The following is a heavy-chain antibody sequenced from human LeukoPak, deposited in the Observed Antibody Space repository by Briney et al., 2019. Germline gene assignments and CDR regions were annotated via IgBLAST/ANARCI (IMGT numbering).Heavy chain of an antibody. CDR2: IYYSGST. J-gene: IGHJ6*02. CDR1: GGTISSGDYY. D-gene: IGHD3-9*01. V-gene: IGHV4-30-4*01. Sequence: SETLSLTCTVSGGTISSGDYYWSWIRQPPGKGLEWIGYIYYSGSTYYNPSLKSRVTISVDTSKNQFSLKLSSVTAADTAVYYCARDRHYDILTGYRYGMDVWGQGTTVTVSS. CDR3: ARDRHYDILTGYRYGMDV.